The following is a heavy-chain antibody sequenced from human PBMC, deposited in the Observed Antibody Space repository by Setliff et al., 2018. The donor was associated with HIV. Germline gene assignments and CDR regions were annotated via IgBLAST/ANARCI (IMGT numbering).Heavy chain of an antibody. CDR2: IYYSGSP. CDR1: GDSITRYD. Sequence: AETLSLTCTISGDSITRYDWSWVRQPPGKGLEWIGYIYYSGSPNYNPALKSRLTISVDTSKNQFSLKLISVLAADTAVYYCARIFGDQGYYYTMDVWGQGTTVTVSS. J-gene: IGHJ6*02. V-gene: IGHV4-59*01. D-gene: IGHD3-3*01. CDR3: ARIFGDQGYYYTMDV.